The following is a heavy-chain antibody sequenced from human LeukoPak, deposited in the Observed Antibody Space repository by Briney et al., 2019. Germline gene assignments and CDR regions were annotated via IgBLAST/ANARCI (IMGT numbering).Heavy chain of an antibody. Sequence: GGSLILSCAASGFTFSSYGMSWVRQAPGKGLEWVSGINWNGGSTGNADSVKGRFTISRDNAKNSLYLQMNSLRGEDTALYYCARGGLIQRHAFDIWGQGTMVTVSS. CDR1: GFTFSSYG. J-gene: IGHJ3*02. D-gene: IGHD1-1*01. CDR2: INWNGGST. CDR3: ARGGLIQRHAFDI. V-gene: IGHV3-20*04.